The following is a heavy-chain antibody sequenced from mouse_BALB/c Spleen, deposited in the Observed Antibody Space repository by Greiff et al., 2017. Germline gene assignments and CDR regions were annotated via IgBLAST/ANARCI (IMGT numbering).Heavy chain of an antibody. J-gene: IGHJ2*01. CDR1: GYTFTSYW. V-gene: IGHV1-7*01. D-gene: IGHD4-1*01. CDR3: ARWRTGTIGDY. Sequence: QVQLQQSGAELAKPGASVKMSCKASGYTFTSYWMHWVQQRPGQGLEWIGYINPSTGYTEYNQKFKDKATLTADKSSSTAYMQLSSLTSEDSAVYYCARWRTGTIGDYWGQGTTLTVSS. CDR2: INPSTGYT.